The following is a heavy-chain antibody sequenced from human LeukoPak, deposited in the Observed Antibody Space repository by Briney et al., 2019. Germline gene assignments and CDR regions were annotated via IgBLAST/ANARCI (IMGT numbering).Heavy chain of an antibody. Sequence: ASVKVSCKASGYTFTGYYIHWVRQAPGQGLEWVGWINPDGGGTNYAQKFQGRVTMTRDTSISTAYMELSRLRSDDTAVYYCARVREQLSPPLFDYWGQGTLVTVSS. CDR1: GYTFTGYY. CDR3: ARVREQLSPPLFDY. CDR2: INPDGGGT. D-gene: IGHD6-13*01. J-gene: IGHJ4*02. V-gene: IGHV1-2*02.